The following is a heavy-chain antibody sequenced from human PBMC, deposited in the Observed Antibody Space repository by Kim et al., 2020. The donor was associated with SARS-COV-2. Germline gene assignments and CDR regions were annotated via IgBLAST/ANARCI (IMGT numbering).Heavy chain of an antibody. D-gene: IGHD3-3*01. V-gene: IGHV4-34*01. CDR1: GGSFSGYY. J-gene: IGHJ5*02. CDR2: INHSGST. CDR3: ASRLRFLEWLLAPSDWFDP. Sequence: SETLSLTCAVYGGSFSGYYWSWIRQPPGKGLEWIGEINHSGSTNYNPSLKSRVTISVDTSKNQFSLKLSSVTAADTAVYYCASRLRFLEWLLAPSDWFDPWGQGTLVTVSS.